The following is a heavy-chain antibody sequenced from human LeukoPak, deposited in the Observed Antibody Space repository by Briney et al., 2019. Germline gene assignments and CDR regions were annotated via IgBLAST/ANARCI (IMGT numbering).Heavy chain of an antibody. CDR3: GGYSGSPHYFDY. CDR2: IIHGGSA. Sequence: SETLSLTCAVYGGSFSGYYWSWIRQSPGKGLEWIGEIIHGGSANYNPSLKSRVTISVDASKSQFSLKLTSVTAADAAVYYCGGYSGSPHYFDYWGQGTLVTVSS. D-gene: IGHD6-6*01. CDR1: GGSFSGYY. V-gene: IGHV4-34*12. J-gene: IGHJ4*02.